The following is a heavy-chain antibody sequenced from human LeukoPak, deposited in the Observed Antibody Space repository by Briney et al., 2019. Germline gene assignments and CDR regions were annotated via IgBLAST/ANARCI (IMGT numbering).Heavy chain of an antibody. CDR1: GFTYRDYY. D-gene: IGHD3-22*01. J-gene: IGHJ4*02. Sequence: PGGSLGLSCAASGFTYRDYYMLCTPEARGKGLECGSYISCSCCTIYCADAVKRRYNIPGHNAQNSLYLQMNRLRAENTAAYYCARQRGRRGYYDSSGYYMESSYWGQGTLVTVSS. CDR2: ISCSCCTI. CDR3: ARQRGRRGYYDSSGYYMESSY. V-gene: IGHV3-11*01.